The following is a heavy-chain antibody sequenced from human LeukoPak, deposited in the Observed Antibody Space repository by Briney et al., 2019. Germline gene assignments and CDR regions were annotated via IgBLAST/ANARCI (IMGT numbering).Heavy chain of an antibody. D-gene: IGHD2-2*01. CDR1: GGSISSGSYY. CDR3: ARDRRDIVVVPAANGGYYYYYMDV. Sequence: SQTLSLTCTVSGGSISSGSYYWSWIRQPAGKGLEWIGRIYTSGSTNYNPSLKSRVTMSVDTSKNQFSLKLSSVTAADTAVYYCARDRRDIVVVPAANGGYYYYYMDVWGKGTTVTVSS. J-gene: IGHJ6*03. CDR2: IYTSGST. V-gene: IGHV4-61*02.